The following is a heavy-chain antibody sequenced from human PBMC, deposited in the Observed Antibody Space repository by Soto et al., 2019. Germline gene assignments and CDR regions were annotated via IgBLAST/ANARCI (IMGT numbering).Heavy chain of an antibody. D-gene: IGHD3-16*01. CDR1: VFTGSNNY. Sequence: PWWSLRLSCSASVFTGSNNYMTWFRQAPGKGLEWVSVLYIGGSTYYADSVKGRFTISRDNSKNTLYLQMHSLSAEDTAMYYCARARGGGGITYNYYFDYWGHGTQVTVSS. CDR3: ARARGGGGITYNYYFDY. CDR2: LYIGGST. J-gene: IGHJ4*01. V-gene: IGHV3-53*01.